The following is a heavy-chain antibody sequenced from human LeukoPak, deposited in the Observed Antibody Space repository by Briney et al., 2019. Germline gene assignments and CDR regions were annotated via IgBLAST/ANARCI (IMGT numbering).Heavy chain of an antibody. D-gene: IGHD3-10*01. V-gene: IGHV1-69*13. J-gene: IGHJ4*02. CDR1: GGTFSSYA. CDR2: IIPIFGTA. CDR3: ARESGMVRGVGDLDY. Sequence: SVKVSCKASGGTFSSYAISWARQAPGQGLEWMGGIIPIFGTANYAQKFQGRVTITADESTSTAYMELSSLRSDDTAVYYCARESGMVRGVGDLDYWGQGTLVTVSS.